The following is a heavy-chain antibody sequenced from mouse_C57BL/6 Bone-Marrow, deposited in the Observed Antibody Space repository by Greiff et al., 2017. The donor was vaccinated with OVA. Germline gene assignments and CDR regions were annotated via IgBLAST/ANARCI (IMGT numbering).Heavy chain of an antibody. J-gene: IGHJ4*01. Sequence: EVKLQESGAELVRPGASVKLSCTASGFNIKDDYMHWVKQRPEQGLEWIGWIDPENGDTEYASKFQGKATITADTSSNTAYLQLSSLTSEDTAVYYCTRYYGSFYYYAMDYWGQGTSVTVSS. CDR1: GFNIKDDY. CDR3: TRYYGSFYYYAMDY. CDR2: IDPENGDT. V-gene: IGHV14-4*01. D-gene: IGHD1-1*01.